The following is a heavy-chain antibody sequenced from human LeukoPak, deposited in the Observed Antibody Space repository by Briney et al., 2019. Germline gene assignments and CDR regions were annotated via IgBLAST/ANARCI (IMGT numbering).Heavy chain of an antibody. J-gene: IGHJ4*02. CDR2: IRGSGGST. CDR3: AKAVGTKLKYYFDY. Sequence: PGGSLRLSCATSGFTFSTNAMSWVRQAPGKGLEWVSAIRGSGGSTCYADSVKGRFSISRDSSKNTVYLQMNSLRVEDTAVYYCAKAVGTKLKYYFDYWGQGSRVTVSS. CDR1: GFTFSTNA. D-gene: IGHD1-26*01. V-gene: IGHV3-23*01.